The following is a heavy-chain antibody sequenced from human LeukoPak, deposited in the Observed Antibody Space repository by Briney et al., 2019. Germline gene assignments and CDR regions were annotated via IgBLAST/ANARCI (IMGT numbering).Heavy chain of an antibody. Sequence: ASVKVSCKASGYTFTSYYMHWVRQAPGQGLEWMGWINPNSGGTNYAQKFQGRVTMTRDTSISTAYMELSRLRSDDTAVYYCARLAVAGRRAHGWFDPWGQGTLVTVSS. CDR2: INPNSGGT. D-gene: IGHD6-19*01. J-gene: IGHJ5*02. CDR1: GYTFTSYY. CDR3: ARLAVAGRRAHGWFDP. V-gene: IGHV1-2*02.